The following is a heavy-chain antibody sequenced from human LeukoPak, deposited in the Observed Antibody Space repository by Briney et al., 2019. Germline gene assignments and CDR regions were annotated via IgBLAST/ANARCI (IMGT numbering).Heavy chain of an antibody. CDR1: GYTFTSYG. D-gene: IGHD2-2*01. CDR2: ISAYNGNT. V-gene: IGHV1-18*01. CDR3: AKTGRKYKYQLLRSHYYYYMDV. Sequence: ASVKVSCKASGYTFTSYGISWVRQAPGQGLEWMGWISAYNGNTNYAQKLQGRVTMTTDTSTSTAYMELRSLRSEDTAVYYCAKTGRKYKYQLLRSHYYYYMDVWGKGTTVTISS. J-gene: IGHJ6*03.